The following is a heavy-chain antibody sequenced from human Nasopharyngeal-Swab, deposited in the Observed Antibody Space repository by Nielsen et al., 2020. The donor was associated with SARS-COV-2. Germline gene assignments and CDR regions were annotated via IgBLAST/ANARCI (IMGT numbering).Heavy chain of an antibody. CDR1: GFSFSSYV. CDR2: IRGSGGGT. CDR3: AKTNDRHSSSDYFDY. Sequence: GGSLRLSCAVSGFSFSSYVMSWVRQVPGKGLEWVSAIRGSGGGTYSADSVKGRFTISRDSSKNTLYLQMNSLRAEDTAVYYCAKTNDRHSSSDYFDYWGQGALVTVSS. V-gene: IGHV3-23*01. J-gene: IGHJ4*02. D-gene: IGHD6-6*01.